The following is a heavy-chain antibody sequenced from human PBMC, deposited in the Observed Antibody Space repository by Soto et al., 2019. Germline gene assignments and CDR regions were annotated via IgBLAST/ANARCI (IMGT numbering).Heavy chain of an antibody. CDR2: MNPSGGST. CDR1: GYTFTSYY. Sequence: ASVKVSCKASGYTFTSYYMHWVRQAPGQGLEWMGIMNPSGGSTSYAQKFQGRVTMTRNTSTSTVYMELSSLRSEDTAVYYRAGYCSGGSCYSVNSNYWGQGTLVTVSS. D-gene: IGHD2-15*01. J-gene: IGHJ4*02. V-gene: IGHV1-46*01. CDR3: AGYCSGGSCYSVNSNY.